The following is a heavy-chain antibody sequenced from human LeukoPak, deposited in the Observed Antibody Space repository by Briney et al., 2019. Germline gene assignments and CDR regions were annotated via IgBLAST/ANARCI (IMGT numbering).Heavy chain of an antibody. CDR1: GGSISSSSYY. J-gene: IGHJ6*03. V-gene: IGHV4-39*07. CDR3: ARGPNDSSGYYRTYYYYMDV. D-gene: IGHD3-22*01. CDR2: IYYSGST. Sequence: SETLSLTRTVSGGSISSSSYYWGWIRQPPGKGLEWIGSIYYSGSTYYNPSLKSRVTISVDTSKNQFSLKLSSVTAADTAVYYCARGPNDSSGYYRTYYYYMDVWGKGTTVTVSS.